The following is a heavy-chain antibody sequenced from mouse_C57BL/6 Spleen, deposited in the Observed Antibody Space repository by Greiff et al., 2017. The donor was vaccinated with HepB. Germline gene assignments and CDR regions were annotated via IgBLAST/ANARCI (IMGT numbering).Heavy chain of an antibody. V-gene: IGHV14-1*01. CDR1: GFNIKDYY. CDR2: IDPEDGDT. J-gene: IGHJ2*01. Sequence: EVQLQESGAELVRPGASVKLSCTASGFNIKDYYMHWVKQRPEQGLEWIGRIDPEDGDTEYAPKFQGKATMTADTSSNTAYLQLSSLTSEDTAVYYCTTWEGITTAYCDYWGQGTTRTVSS. CDR3: TTWEGITTAYCDY. D-gene: IGHD1-2*01.